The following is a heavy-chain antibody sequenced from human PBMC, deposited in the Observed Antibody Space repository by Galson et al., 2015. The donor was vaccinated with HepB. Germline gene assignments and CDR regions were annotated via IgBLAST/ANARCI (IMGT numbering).Heavy chain of an antibody. Sequence: SLRLSCAASGFTFSSYGMHWVRQAPGKGLEWVAVIWYDGSNKYYADSVKGRFTISRDNSKNTLYLQMNSLRAEDTAVYYCARDSRWLLSMDVWGQGTTVTVSS. J-gene: IGHJ6*02. V-gene: IGHV3-33*08. CDR1: GFTFSSYG. D-gene: IGHD5-12*01. CDR3: ARDSRWLLSMDV. CDR2: IWYDGSNK.